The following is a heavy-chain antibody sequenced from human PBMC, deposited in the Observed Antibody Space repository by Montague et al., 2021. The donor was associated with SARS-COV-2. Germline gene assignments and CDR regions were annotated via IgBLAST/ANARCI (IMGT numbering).Heavy chain of an antibody. CDR3: ARLESSWWFFDY. CDR2: IYYSGGT. J-gene: IGHJ4*02. Sequence: SETLSLTCSVSGGSISGYYWSWIRQPPGKGLGWIGYIYYSGGTNYNPSLKSRVTISVDTSESQFSLKMTSVTAADTAVYYCARLESSWWFFDYWGQGTLVTVSS. D-gene: IGHD2-8*02. V-gene: IGHV4-59*12. CDR1: GGSISGYY.